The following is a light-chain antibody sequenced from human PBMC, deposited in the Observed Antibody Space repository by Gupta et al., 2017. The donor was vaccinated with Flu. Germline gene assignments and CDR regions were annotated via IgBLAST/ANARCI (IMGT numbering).Light chain of an antibody. V-gene: IGKV3-15*01. CDR2: GAS. CDR3: QQYNNWPRGT. Sequence: ATLSVSPGERATLSCRARQSVSSNLAWYQQKPGQAPRLLIYGASTRATGIPARFSGSGSGTEFTLTISSLQSEDFAVYYCQQYNNWPRGTFGQGTKLEIK. J-gene: IGKJ2*01. CDR1: QSVSSN.